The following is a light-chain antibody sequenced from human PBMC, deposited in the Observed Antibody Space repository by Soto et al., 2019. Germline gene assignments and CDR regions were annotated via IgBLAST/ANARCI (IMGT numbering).Light chain of an antibody. Sequence: EIVLTQSPATLSLSPGERATLSCRASQSVSSYLAWYQQKPGQAPRLLIYDASNRATGIPARFSGSGSGTDFTLTNSSLEPEDFAVYYCQQRSNWRITFGQGTRLEIK. V-gene: IGKV3-11*01. CDR1: QSVSSY. J-gene: IGKJ5*01. CDR2: DAS. CDR3: QQRSNWRIT.